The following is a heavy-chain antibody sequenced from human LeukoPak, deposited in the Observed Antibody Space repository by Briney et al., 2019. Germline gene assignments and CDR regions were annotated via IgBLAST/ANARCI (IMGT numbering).Heavy chain of an antibody. Sequence: GGSLRLSCAASGFTFSTYEMNWVRQAPGKGLEWVSYISTSGNTIYYADSVKGRFAISRDNAKNSLYLQLNSLRAEDTAVYYCAREDDFWSGYYSDYWGQGTLVTVSS. D-gene: IGHD3-3*01. CDR3: AREDDFWSGYYSDY. CDR1: GFTFSTYE. V-gene: IGHV3-48*03. J-gene: IGHJ4*02. CDR2: ISTSGNTI.